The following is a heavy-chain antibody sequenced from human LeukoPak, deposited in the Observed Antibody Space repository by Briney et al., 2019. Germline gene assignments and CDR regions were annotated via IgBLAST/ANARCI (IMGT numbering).Heavy chain of an antibody. CDR2: INSDGSIT. V-gene: IGHV3-74*01. CDR3: ANGYHSGSYFAL. CDR1: GFTFSTYW. Sequence: GGSLRLSCAASGFTFSTYWMHWVRQAPGKGLVWVSRINSDGSITSYADSVRGRFTISRDNSKNTLYLQMNSLRGEDTAVYYCANGYHSGSYFALWGQGTLVTVSS. J-gene: IGHJ4*02. D-gene: IGHD3-10*01.